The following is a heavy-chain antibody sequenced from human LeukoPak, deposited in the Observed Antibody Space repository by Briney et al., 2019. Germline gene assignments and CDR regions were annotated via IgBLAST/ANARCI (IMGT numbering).Heavy chain of an antibody. CDR2: ISAYNGNT. CDR1: GYTFTSYG. Sequence: GASVKVSCKASGYTFTSYGISWVRQAPGQGLEWMGWISAYNGNTNYAQKLQGRVTMTTDTSTSTAYMELRSLRSDNTAVYYYAIGSYYVDWFDPWGQGTLVTVSS. D-gene: IGHD1-26*01. CDR3: AIGSYYVDWFDP. V-gene: IGHV1-18*01. J-gene: IGHJ5*02.